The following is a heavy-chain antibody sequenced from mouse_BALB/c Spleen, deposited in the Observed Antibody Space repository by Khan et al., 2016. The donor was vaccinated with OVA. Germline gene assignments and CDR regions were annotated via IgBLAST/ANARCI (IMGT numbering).Heavy chain of an antibody. V-gene: IGHV2-2*01. J-gene: IGHJ4*01. CDR1: GFSLTNYG. CDR3: ARKRGVHYNMDF. Sequence: HLKQSGPGLVQPSQSLSITCTVSGFSLTNYGVHWIRQSPGRGLEWLGLIWSGGNTDYNAAFISRLTISKDNTKSQVFFKMNSLQADDTAIYYCARKRGVHYNMDFWGQGISVTVSS. CDR2: IWSGGNT.